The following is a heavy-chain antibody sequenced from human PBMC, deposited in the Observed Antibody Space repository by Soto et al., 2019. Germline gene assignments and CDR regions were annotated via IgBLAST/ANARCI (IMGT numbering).Heavy chain of an antibody. V-gene: IGHV2-5*02. J-gene: IGHJ5*02. CDR1: GFSLSTRGVA. D-gene: IGHD3-3*01. CDR2: IYWDDDK. CDR3: AHGGGFLERDWFDP. Sequence: SGPTLVNPXQTLTLTCTFSGFSLSTRGVAVGWIRQPPGKALEWLAVIYWDDDKRHNPSLKSRLTVTKDTSKNQVVLTMTNMDIVDTATYYCAHGGGFLERDWFDPWGQGTLVTVSS.